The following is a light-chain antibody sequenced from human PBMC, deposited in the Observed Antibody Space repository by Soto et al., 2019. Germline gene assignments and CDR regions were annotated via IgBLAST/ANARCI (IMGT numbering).Light chain of an antibody. Sequence: EIVMTQSPATLSVSPGERVTLSCRASQSVSNNLVWYQQKPGQAPRLLMYGSTRATGIPARFSGSGSGTEFTLTISSLQSEDFAVYYCQQYNNWPRTFGQGTKVDIK. J-gene: IGKJ1*01. CDR1: QSVSNN. V-gene: IGKV3-15*01. CDR3: QQYNNWPRT. CDR2: GS.